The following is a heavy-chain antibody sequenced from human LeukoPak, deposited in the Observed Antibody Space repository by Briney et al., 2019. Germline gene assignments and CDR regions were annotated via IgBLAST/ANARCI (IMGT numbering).Heavy chain of an antibody. V-gene: IGHV4-34*01. CDR1: GGSFSGYY. D-gene: IGHD2-15*01. CDR2: INHSGST. CDR3: VRVGVVVAATQWTTPRRSYYFDY. Sequence: PSETLSLTCAVYGGSFSGYYWSWIRQPPGKGLEWIGEINHSGSTNYNPSLKSRVTISVDTSKNQFSLKLSSVTAADTAVYFCVRVGVVVAATQWTTPRRSYYFDYWGQGTLVTVSS. J-gene: IGHJ4*02.